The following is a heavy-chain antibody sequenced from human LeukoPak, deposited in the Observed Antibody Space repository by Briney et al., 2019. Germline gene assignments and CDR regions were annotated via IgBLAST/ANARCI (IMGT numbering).Heavy chain of an antibody. V-gene: IGHV4-4*07. D-gene: IGHD3-10*01. CDR3: ASSGSMVQGVIIPLDAFDI. Sequence: TSETLSLNCTVSGGSIRSYYWSWIRQPAGKGLEWIGRIYTSGSTNYNPSLKSRVTMSVDTSKNQFSLKLSSVTAADTAVYYCASSGSMVQGVIIPLDAFDIWGQGTMVTVSS. J-gene: IGHJ3*02. CDR1: GGSIRSYY. CDR2: IYTSGST.